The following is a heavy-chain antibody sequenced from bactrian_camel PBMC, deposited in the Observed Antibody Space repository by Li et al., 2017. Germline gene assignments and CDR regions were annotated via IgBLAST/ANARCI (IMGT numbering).Heavy chain of an antibody. J-gene: IGHJ6*01. Sequence: HVQLVESGGGAVQTGGSLKLSCAVSGYLYAQYCMGWFRQAPGKEREGIATIDSDGDTAYAESMKGRFTISVDNAKNTLYLQMNSLKPEDTATYYCAAGQGVGWCLDVIRVGAEADFDYWGQETQVTVS. D-gene: IGHD5*01. CDR3: AAGQGVGWCLDVIRVGAEADFDY. CDR1: GYLYAQYC. CDR2: IDSDGDT. V-gene: IGHV3S53*01.